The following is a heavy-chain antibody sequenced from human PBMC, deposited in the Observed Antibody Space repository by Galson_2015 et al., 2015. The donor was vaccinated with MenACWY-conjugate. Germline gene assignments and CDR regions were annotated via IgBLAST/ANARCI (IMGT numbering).Heavy chain of an antibody. CDR3: AKFGPAGGVSTGWILYLDP. CDR1: GFTFSNFG. CDR2: IGGSGDST. V-gene: IGHV3-23*01. Sequence: SLRLSCAASGFTFSNFGLSWVRKAPGEGLEWVSSIGGSGDSTYYADSVKGRFTISRDNSRNTLSLQMNSLRAEDTAVYYCAKFGPAGGVSTGWILYLDPRGQGTPVTVSS. J-gene: IGHJ4*01. D-gene: IGHD5/OR15-5a*01.